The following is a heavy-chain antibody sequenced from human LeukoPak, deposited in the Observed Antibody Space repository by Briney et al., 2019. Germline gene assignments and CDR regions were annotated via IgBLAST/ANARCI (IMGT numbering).Heavy chain of an antibody. Sequence: KPSETLSLTCTVSGGSISSSSYYWGWIRQPPGKGLEWIGNIYYSGSTYYNPSLKSRVTISVDTSKNQFSLKLSSVTAADTAVYYCAMRSQLYSSSSDAFDIWGQGTMVTVSS. V-gene: IGHV4-39*07. CDR1: GGSISSSSYY. D-gene: IGHD6-6*01. CDR2: IYYSGST. CDR3: AMRSQLYSSSSDAFDI. J-gene: IGHJ3*02.